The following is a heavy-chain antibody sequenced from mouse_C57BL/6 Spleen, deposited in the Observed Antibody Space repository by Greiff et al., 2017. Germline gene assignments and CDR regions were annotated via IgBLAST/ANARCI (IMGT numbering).Heavy chain of an antibody. J-gene: IGHJ1*03. CDR3: AREGVTTEHWYFDV. D-gene: IGHD2-2*01. CDR1: GYTFTSYW. Sequence: QVQLQQPGAELVKPGASVKMSCKASGYTFTSYWITWVKQRPGQGLEWIGDIYPGSGSTNYNEKFKSKATLTVDTSSSTAYMQLSSLTSEDSAVYYCAREGVTTEHWYFDVWGTGTTVTVSS. CDR2: IYPGSGST. V-gene: IGHV1-55*01.